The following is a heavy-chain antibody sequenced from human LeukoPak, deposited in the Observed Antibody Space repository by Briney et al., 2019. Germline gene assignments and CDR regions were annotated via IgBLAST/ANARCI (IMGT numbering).Heavy chain of an antibody. D-gene: IGHD3-10*02. CDR2: ISSSDSTI. CDR3: AELGITMIGGV. CDR1: GFTFSSYE. Sequence: SLRLSCAASGFTFSSYEMNWVRQAPGKGLEWVSYISSSDSTIYYAVSVKGRFTISRDNAKNSLYLQMNSLRAEDTAVYYCAELGITMIGGVWGKGTTVTISS. J-gene: IGHJ6*04. V-gene: IGHV3-48*03.